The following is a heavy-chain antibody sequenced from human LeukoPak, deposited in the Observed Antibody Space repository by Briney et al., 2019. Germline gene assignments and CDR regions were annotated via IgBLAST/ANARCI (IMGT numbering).Heavy chain of an antibody. CDR3: QPNFYGSGSYSYGMDV. J-gene: IGHJ6*02. D-gene: IGHD3-10*01. Sequence: PGGSLTLSCAASGFTFRGYTMNWVRQAPGKGLEGVSSMSSSGSYIYYADSVKGRFTISRDNARHSLYLQMDSRRGGDAALYLCQPNFYGSGSYSYGMDVWGQGTTVTLSS. V-gene: IGHV3-21*01. CDR1: GFTFRGYT. CDR2: MSSSGSYI.